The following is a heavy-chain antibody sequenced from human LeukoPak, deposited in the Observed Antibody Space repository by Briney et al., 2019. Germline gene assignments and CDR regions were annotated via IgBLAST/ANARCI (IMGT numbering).Heavy chain of an antibody. J-gene: IGHJ6*02. Sequence: KPGGSLRLSCAASGFTFSGYSMNWVRQAPGKGLEWVSSISSSSSYIYYADSVKGRFTISRDNAKNSLYLQMNSLRAEDTAVYYCATPLHGDYDTYYYYGMDVWGRGTTVTVSS. V-gene: IGHV3-21*01. D-gene: IGHD4-17*01. CDR3: ATPLHGDYDTYYYYGMDV. CDR2: ISSSSSYI. CDR1: GFTFSGYS.